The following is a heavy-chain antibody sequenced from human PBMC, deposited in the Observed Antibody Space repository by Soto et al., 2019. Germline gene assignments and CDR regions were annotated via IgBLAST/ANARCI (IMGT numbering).Heavy chain of an antibody. CDR1: GGSTSGYY. V-gene: IGHV4-59*01. Sequence: QVQLQESGPGLVKPSETVSVTCNVSGGSTSGYYWTWIRQSPGKGLEWIGYIHSSGTTTYNPSLKSRVTISIDTSKNQVYLRVTSVTAADTAIYYCARHKKWAEQGWFDPWGQGPQVTVSS. CDR2: IHSSGTT. D-gene: IGHD1-26*01. J-gene: IGHJ5*02. CDR3: ARHKKWAEQGWFDP.